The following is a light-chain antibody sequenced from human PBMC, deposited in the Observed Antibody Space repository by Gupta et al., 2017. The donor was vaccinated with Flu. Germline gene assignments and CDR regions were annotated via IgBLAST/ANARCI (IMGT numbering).Light chain of an antibody. V-gene: IGLV1-47*01. CDR2: RND. Sequence: QSVLTQPPSTSGTPGQRVTISCSGSTSNIGNNYVFWYQQLAGAAPKPLIFRNDQRPSGVSDRFSGSRSGTSSSLVISGLRSEDEADYHCATWDDSLSEWVFGGGTRVTVL. CDR3: ATWDDSLSEWV. CDR1: TSNIGNNY. J-gene: IGLJ3*02.